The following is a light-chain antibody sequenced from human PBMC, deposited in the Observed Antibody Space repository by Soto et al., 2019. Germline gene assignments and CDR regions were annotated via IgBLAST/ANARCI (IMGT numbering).Light chain of an antibody. J-gene: IGLJ2*01. CDR3: CSYAGSYTLV. Sequence: QSALTQPRSVTGSPGQSVTISCTGTRSDVGGYNYVSWYQQHPGKAPKLMIYDVSKRPSGVPDRFSGSKSGNTASLTISGLQAEDEADYTCCSYAGSYTLVFGGGTKLTAL. V-gene: IGLV2-11*01. CDR2: DVS. CDR1: RSDVGGYNY.